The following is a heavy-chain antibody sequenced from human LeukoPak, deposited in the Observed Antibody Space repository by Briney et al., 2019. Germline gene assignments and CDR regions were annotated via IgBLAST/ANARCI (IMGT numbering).Heavy chain of an antibody. V-gene: IGHV3-30*02. CDR3: AKRGYSSSWPDY. D-gene: IGHD6-13*01. Sequence: GGSLRLSCAASGFTFSSYGMHWVRQAPGKGLEWVAFIRYDGSNKYYADSVKGRFTISRDNSKNTLYLQMNSLGAEDTAVYYCAKRGYSSSWPDYWGQGTLVTVSS. J-gene: IGHJ4*02. CDR2: IRYDGSNK. CDR1: GFTFSSYG.